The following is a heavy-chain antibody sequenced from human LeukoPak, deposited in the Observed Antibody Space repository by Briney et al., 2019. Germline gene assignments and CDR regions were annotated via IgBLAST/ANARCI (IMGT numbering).Heavy chain of an antibody. V-gene: IGHV3-30*02. CDR2: IWNDGTDE. CDR3: AKDLDIVVVPAAMGEY. Sequence: GGSLRLSCAASGFIFTKYAMHWVRQTPGKGLEWVAAIWNDGTDENYADSVKGRFTISSDNSKNTLYLQMNSLRAEDTAVYYCAKDLDIVVVPAAMGEYWGQGTLVTVSS. J-gene: IGHJ4*02. CDR1: GFIFTKYA. D-gene: IGHD2-2*01.